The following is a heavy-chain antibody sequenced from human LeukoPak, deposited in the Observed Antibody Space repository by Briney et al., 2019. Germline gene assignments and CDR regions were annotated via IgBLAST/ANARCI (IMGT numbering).Heavy chain of an antibody. CDR2: INPNSGGT. Sequence: GASVKVSCKASGYTFTGYYMHWVRQAPGQGLEWMGWINPNSGGTNYAQKFQGRVTMTRDTSISTAYMELSRLRSDDTAVYYCARDTPHWSYGLEAFDIWGQGTMVTVSS. V-gene: IGHV1-2*02. CDR3: ARDTPHWSYGLEAFDI. CDR1: GYTFTGYY. J-gene: IGHJ3*02. D-gene: IGHD1-7*01.